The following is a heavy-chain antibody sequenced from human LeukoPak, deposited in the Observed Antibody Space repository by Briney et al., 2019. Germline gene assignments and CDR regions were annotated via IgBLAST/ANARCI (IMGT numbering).Heavy chain of an antibody. CDR2: IRRKAYGGTT. CDR3: TRDGGYGSGSYSVY. J-gene: IGHJ4*02. V-gene: IGHV3-49*04. D-gene: IGHD3-10*01. CDR1: GFTFGDYA. Sequence: GGSLRLSCTASGFTFGDYAMSWVREAPGKGLGCVGFIRRKAYGGTTEYAASVKGRFTISRDDSKSTAYLQMNSLKTEDTAVYYCTRDGGYGSGSYSVYWGQGTLVTVSS.